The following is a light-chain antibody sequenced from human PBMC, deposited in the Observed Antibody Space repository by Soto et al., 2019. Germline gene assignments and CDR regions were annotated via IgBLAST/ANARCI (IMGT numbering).Light chain of an antibody. J-gene: IGKJ1*01. V-gene: IGKV1-5*03. CDR3: QQYNSYRT. Sequence: DIPMTQSPSILSASVGDRVTITCRASQSISSWLAWYQQKPGKAPKLLIYKASSLESGVPSRFSGSGSGTEFTLTISSLQPDDFATYYCQQYNSYRTCGQGTKVEIK. CDR1: QSISSW. CDR2: KAS.